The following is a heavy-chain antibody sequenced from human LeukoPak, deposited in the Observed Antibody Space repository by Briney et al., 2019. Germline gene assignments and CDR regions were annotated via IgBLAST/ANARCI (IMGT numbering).Heavy chain of an antibody. CDR3: ARVPYDYYYLDV. CDR2: INHSGST. CDR1: GGSFSGYY. V-gene: IGHV4-34*01. Sequence: SETLSLNCAVYGGSFSGYYWSWIRQPPGKGLEWIGEINHSGSTNYNPSLKSRLTISVDRSKNQFSLKLSSVTAADTAVYYCARVPYDYYYLDVWGKGTTVTVSS. J-gene: IGHJ6*03.